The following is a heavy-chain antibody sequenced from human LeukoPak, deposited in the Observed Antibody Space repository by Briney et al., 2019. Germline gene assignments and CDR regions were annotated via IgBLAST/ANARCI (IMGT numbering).Heavy chain of an antibody. CDR1: GGSISSGSYY. Sequence: PSETLSLTCTVSGGSISSGSYYWSWIRQPPGKGLEWIAYIYYSGNTNYNPSLKSRVTISIDTSKNQFSLKVNSVTAADTAVYNCARVWPGYTDSSGYFDYWGQGNLVIVSS. V-gene: IGHV4-61*01. D-gene: IGHD3-22*01. CDR2: IYYSGNT. J-gene: IGHJ4*02. CDR3: ARVWPGYTDSSGYFDY.